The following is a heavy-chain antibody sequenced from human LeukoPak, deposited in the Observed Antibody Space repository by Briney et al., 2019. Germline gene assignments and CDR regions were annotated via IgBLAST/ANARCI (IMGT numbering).Heavy chain of an antibody. CDR3: ARGKVAATPRFDY. D-gene: IGHD2-15*01. V-gene: IGHV1-69*13. CDR2: IIPIFGTA. J-gene: IGHJ4*02. CDR1: GGTFSSYA. Sequence: ASVKVSCKASGGTFSSYAISWVRQAPGQGLEWMGGIIPIFGTANYAQKFQGRVTITADESTSTAYMELSSLRSEDTAAYYCARGKVAATPRFDYWGQGTLVTVSS.